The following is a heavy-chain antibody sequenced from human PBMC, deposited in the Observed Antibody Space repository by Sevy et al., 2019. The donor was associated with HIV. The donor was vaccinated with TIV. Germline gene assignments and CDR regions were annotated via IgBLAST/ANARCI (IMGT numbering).Heavy chain of an antibody. CDR1: GFTFSSYW. V-gene: IGHV3-7*01. Sequence: GGSLRLSCAASGFTFSSYWMSWVRQAPGKGLEWVANIKQDGSEKYYVDSVKGRFTISRDNAKNSLYLQMNSLRAEDTAVYYCARDPAIAAAVTFDNWGQGTLVTVSS. J-gene: IGHJ4*02. CDR2: IKQDGSEK. D-gene: IGHD6-13*01. CDR3: ARDPAIAAAVTFDN.